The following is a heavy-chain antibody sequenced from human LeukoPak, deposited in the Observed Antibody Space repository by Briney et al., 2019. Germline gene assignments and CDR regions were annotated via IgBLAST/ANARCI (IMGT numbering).Heavy chain of an antibody. CDR2: IYHSGST. Sequence: PSETLSLTCAVSGGSISSGGYSWSWIRQPPGKGLEWIGYIYHSGSTYYNPSLKSRVTISVDTSKNQFSLKLSSVTAADTAVYYCARYCSSTSCFGLFDYWGQGTLVTVSS. D-gene: IGHD2-2*01. CDR1: GGSISSGGYS. V-gene: IGHV4-30-2*01. J-gene: IGHJ4*02. CDR3: ARYCSSTSCFGLFDY.